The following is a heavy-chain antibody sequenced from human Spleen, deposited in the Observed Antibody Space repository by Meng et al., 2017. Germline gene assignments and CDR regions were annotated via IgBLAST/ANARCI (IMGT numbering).Heavy chain of an antibody. D-gene: IGHD3-16*02. CDR1: EFTFSSYA. CDR3: ARDVNDYVWGSYRVLDY. Sequence: GESLKISCAASEFTFSSYAMHWVRQAPGKGLEWVSSISSSSSYIYYADSVKGRFTISRDNAKNSLYLQMNSLRAEDTAVYYCARDVNDYVWGSYRVLDYWGQGTLVTVSS. J-gene: IGHJ4*02. CDR2: ISSSSSYI. V-gene: IGHV3-21*01.